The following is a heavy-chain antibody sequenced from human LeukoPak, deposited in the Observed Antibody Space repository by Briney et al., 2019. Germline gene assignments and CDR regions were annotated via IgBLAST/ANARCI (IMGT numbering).Heavy chain of an antibody. CDR2: ISHDGSNK. CDR1: GFTFSSYG. D-gene: IGHD2-15*01. V-gene: IGHV3-30*18. Sequence: GGSLRLSCAASGFTFSSYGMHWVRQAPGKGLEWVAIISHDGSNKYYADSVKGRFTISRDNSKNTLSLQMNSLIAEDTALYYCAKTGYCSGGNCYSGGIAYWGQGALVTVSS. J-gene: IGHJ4*02. CDR3: AKTGYCSGGNCYSGGIAY.